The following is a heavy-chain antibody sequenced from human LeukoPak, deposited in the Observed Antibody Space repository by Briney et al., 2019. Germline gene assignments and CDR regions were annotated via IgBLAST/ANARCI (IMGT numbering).Heavy chain of an antibody. D-gene: IGHD2-15*01. CDR3: ARDRAIVVVVAATDYYGMDV. V-gene: IGHV4-4*07. CDR1: GGSISSYY. Sequence: SETLSLTCTVSGGSISSYYRSWIRQPAGKGLEWIGRIYTSGSTNYNPPLKSRVTMSVDTPKNQFSLKLSSVTAADTAVYYCARDRAIVVVVAATDYYGMDVWGQGTTVTVSS. J-gene: IGHJ6*02. CDR2: IYTSGST.